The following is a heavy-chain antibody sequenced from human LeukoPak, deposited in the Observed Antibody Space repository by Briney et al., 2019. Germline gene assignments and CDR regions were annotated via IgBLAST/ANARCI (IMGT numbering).Heavy chain of an antibody. D-gene: IGHD3-10*01. CDR3: AKGFKFGELLHYYYYYGMDV. CDR1: GFTFSSYG. CDR2: ISYDGSNK. Sequence: GGSLRLSCAASGFTFSSYGMHWVRQAPGKGLEWVAVISYDGSNKYYADSVKGRFTISRDNSKNTLYLQMNSLRAEDTAVYYCAKGFKFGELLHYYYYYGMDVWGQGTTVTVSS. V-gene: IGHV3-30*18. J-gene: IGHJ6*02.